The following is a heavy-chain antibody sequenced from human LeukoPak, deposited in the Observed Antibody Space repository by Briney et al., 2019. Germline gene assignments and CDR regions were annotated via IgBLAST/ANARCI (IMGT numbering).Heavy chain of an antibody. CDR1: GFTFSSYC. Sequence: GGSLRLSCAASGFTFSSYCMSWVRQAPGKGLEWVSAISGSGGSTYYADSVKGRFTISRDNSKNTLYLQMNSLRAEDTAVYYCAKGRWQQLLYYMDVWGKGTTVTISS. CDR2: ISGSGGST. J-gene: IGHJ6*03. D-gene: IGHD6-13*01. V-gene: IGHV3-23*01. CDR3: AKGRWQQLLYYMDV.